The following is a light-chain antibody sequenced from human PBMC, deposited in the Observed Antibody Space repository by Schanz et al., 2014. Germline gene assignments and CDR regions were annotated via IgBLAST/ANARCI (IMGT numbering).Light chain of an antibody. V-gene: IGKV1-5*03. Sequence: DIQMTQSPSTLSASVGDRVTITCRASQSISSWLAWYQQKPGKAPKLLIHQASSLESGVPSRFSGSGSGTEFTLTISGLQPDDFATYYCQQYQDYPLTFGGGTKVELK. CDR1: QSISSW. J-gene: IGKJ4*01. CDR2: QAS. CDR3: QQYQDYPLT.